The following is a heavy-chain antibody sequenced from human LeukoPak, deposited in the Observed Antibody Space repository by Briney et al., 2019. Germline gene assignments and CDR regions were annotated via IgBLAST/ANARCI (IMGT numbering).Heavy chain of an antibody. CDR1: GGSISSYY. CDR2: IYYSGST. V-gene: IGHV4-59*01. J-gene: IGHJ4*02. Sequence: SETLSLTCTVSGGSISSYYWSWIRQPPGKGLEWIGYIYYSGSTNYNPSLKSRVTISIDTSRDQFSLKVSSVTAADTAVYYCATGWYGDGPYWGQGILVTVSS. CDR3: ATGWYGDGPY. D-gene: IGHD6-19*01.